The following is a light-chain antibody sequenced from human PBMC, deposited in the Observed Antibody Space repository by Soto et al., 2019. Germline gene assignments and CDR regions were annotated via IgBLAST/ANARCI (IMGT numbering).Light chain of an antibody. CDR2: LNSDGSH. V-gene: IGLV4-69*01. Sequence: HLVLTQSPSASASLGASVKLTCALSSGHSSYAIAWHQQQPEKGPRALMKLNSDGSHTRGDGIPDRFSGSSSGAERYLTISSLQSEDEADYYCQSWGTGILVFGGGTKLTVL. CDR3: QSWGTGILV. J-gene: IGLJ3*02. CDR1: SGHSSYA.